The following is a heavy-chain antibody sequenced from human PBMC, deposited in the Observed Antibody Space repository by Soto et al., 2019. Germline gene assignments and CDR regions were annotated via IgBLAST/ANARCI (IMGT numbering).Heavy chain of an antibody. CDR1: AFPFSSYI. D-gene: IGHD3-22*01. CDR2: ISSSSSYI. CDR3: ARDDYYDSSGYPH. Sequence: GVSLRLSCAPSAFPFSSYIVNGRGPAQGKGLEWVSSISSSSSYIYYADSVTGRFTISRDTAKNSLYLQMTSLRAEDTAVYYCARDDYYDSSGYPHWGQGTLVTVSS. V-gene: IGHV3-21*01. J-gene: IGHJ4*02.